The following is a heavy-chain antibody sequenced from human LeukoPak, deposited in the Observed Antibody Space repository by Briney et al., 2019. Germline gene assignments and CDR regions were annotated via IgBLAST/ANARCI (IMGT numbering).Heavy chain of an antibody. CDR2: MNPNSGNT. J-gene: IGHJ4*02. D-gene: IGHD6-13*01. CDR3: ARDLLAAAGNFDY. V-gene: IGHV1-8*03. Sequence: ASVKVSCKASGYTFTSYDINWVRQATGQGLEWMGWMNPNSGNTGYAQKFQGRVTITRNTSISTAYMELSSLRSEDTAVYYCARDLLAAAGNFDYWGQGTLVTVSS. CDR1: GYTFTSYD.